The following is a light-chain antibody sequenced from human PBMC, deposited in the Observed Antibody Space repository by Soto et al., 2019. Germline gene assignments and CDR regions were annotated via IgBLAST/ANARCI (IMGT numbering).Light chain of an antibody. CDR1: SSDVGSYNL. J-gene: IGLJ2*01. CDR2: GVS. Sequence: QSVLTQPASVSGSPGQSITISCTGTSSDVGSYNLVSWYQQHPGKAPKLMIYGVSERPSGVSNRFSGSKSGNTASLTISGLQAEDEADYYCCSYAGSRIHVVFGGGTKLTVL. CDR3: CSYAGSRIHVV. V-gene: IGLV2-23*02.